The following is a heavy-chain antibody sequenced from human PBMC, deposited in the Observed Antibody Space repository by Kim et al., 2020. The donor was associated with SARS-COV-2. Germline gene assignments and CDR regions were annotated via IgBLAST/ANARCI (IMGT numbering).Heavy chain of an antibody. D-gene: IGHD3-9*01. V-gene: IGHV3-11*06. Sequence: KGRVTISRANAENSLYLQMHSLRAEDTAVYYCARGNYDILTGYYQYFFDHWGQGTLVTVSS. CDR3: ARGNYDILTGYYQYFFDH. J-gene: IGHJ4*02.